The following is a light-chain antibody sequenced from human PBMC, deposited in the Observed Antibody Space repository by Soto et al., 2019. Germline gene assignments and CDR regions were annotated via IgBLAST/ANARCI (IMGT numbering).Light chain of an antibody. CDR3: QSYDSSLSGYVV. J-gene: IGLJ2*01. V-gene: IGLV1-40*01. CDR1: SSNIGAGYD. Sequence: QSVLTQPPSVSGAPGQRVTISCTGSSSNIGAGYDVHWYQQLPGTAPKLLIYGNSNRPSGVTDRFSGSTSGTSASLAITGLQAEDEADYYCQSYDSSLSGYVVFGGGTKVTVL. CDR2: GNS.